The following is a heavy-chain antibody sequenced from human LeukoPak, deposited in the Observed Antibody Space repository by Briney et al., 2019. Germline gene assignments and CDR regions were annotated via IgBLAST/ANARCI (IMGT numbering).Heavy chain of an antibody. Sequence: GGSLRLSCAASGFTFSSYWMSWVRQAPGKGLEWVANIKQDGSEKYYVDSVKGRFTISRDNSKNTLYLQMNSLRAEDTAVYYCAKGGYCSGGSCYAVGPTDLYFDYWGQGTLVTVSS. J-gene: IGHJ4*02. V-gene: IGHV3-7*03. CDR3: AKGGYCSGGSCYAVGPTDLYFDY. CDR1: GFTFSSYW. CDR2: IKQDGSEK. D-gene: IGHD2-15*01.